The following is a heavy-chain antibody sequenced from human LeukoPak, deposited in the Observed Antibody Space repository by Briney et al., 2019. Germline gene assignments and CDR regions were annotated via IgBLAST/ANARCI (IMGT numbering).Heavy chain of an antibody. V-gene: IGHV1-18*01. J-gene: IGHJ4*02. Sequence: ASVTVSCKASGYTFNSYGITWVRQAPGKGLEWMGWISAQYGHTSYAQKFEGRVTMTTDTSTNTVYLELGSLKSDDTAVYYCARDDDRSLDYWGQGTLVTVSS. D-gene: IGHD3-22*01. CDR2: ISAQYGHT. CDR1: GYTFNSYG. CDR3: ARDDDRSLDY.